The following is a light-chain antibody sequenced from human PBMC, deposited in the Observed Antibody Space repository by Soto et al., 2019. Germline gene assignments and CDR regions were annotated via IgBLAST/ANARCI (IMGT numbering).Light chain of an antibody. CDR1: QGIGDT. V-gene: IGKV3-15*01. CDR3: QHYVTWPLT. J-gene: IGKJ4*01. Sequence: EIVMTQSPATLSVSPGEGATRSCRASQGIGDTLAWYQQKPGQTPRLLIYDTSIRATGVPARFSGSRSGAEFTLTISSLQSEDFAVYYCQHYVTWPLTVGGGTKVESK. CDR2: DTS.